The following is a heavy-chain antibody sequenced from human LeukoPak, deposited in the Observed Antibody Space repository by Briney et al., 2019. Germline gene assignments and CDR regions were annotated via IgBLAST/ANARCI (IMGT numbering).Heavy chain of an antibody. J-gene: IGHJ4*02. CDR1: GGSISSYY. D-gene: IGHD6-13*01. CDR2: IYYSGST. Sequence: SETLSLTCTVSGGSISSYYWSWIRQPPGKGLEWIGYIYYSGSTYYNPSLKSRVTISVDTSKNQFSLKLSSVTAADTAVYYCARGYSSSGIFDYWGQGTLVTVSS. CDR3: ARGYSSSGIFDY. V-gene: IGHV4-59*06.